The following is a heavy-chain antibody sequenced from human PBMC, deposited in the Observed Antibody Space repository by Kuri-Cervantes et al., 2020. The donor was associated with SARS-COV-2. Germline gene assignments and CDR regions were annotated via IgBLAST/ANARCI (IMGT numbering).Heavy chain of an antibody. CDR3: ARSGNYDFWSGYYDPQHYYYYMDV. CDR2: IYYSGST. V-gene: IGHV4-59*12. Sequence: ESLKISCTVSGGSISSYYWSWIRQPPGKGLEWIGYIYYSGSTNYSPSLKSRVTISVDTSKNQFSLKLSSVTAADTAVYYCARSGNYDFWSGYYDPQHYYYYMDVWGKGTTVTVSS. D-gene: IGHD3-3*01. CDR1: GGSISSYY. J-gene: IGHJ6*03.